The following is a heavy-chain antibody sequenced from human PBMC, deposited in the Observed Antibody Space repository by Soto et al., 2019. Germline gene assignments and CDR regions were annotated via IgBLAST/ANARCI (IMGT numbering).Heavy chain of an antibody. D-gene: IGHD2-2*01. V-gene: IGHV3-74*01. Sequence: SLRPSGTASGFTFGSYLIHWVRQARGKGLVWVSRINSDGSSTSYADSVKGRFTISRDNAKNTLYLQMNSLRAEDTAVYYCARPYCSSTSCYVYYGMDVWGQGTTVTVSS. CDR3: ARPYCSSTSCYVYYGMDV. CDR1: GFTFGSYL. J-gene: IGHJ6*02. CDR2: INSDGSST.